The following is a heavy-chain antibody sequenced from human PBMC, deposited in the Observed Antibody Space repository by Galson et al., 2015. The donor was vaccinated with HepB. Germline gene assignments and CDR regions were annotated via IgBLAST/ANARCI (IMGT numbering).Heavy chain of an antibody. D-gene: IGHD3-16*02. CDR3: AKDPEMGDYVWGSYRYTHYYYGMDV. Sequence: SLRLSCAASGFTFSSYAMSWVRQAPGKGLEWVSAISGSGGSTYYADSVKGRFTISRDNSKNTLYLQMNSLRAEDTAVYYCAKDPEMGDYVWGSYRYTHYYYGMDVWGQGTTVTVSS. V-gene: IGHV3-23*01. CDR1: GFTFSSYA. CDR2: ISGSGGST. J-gene: IGHJ6*02.